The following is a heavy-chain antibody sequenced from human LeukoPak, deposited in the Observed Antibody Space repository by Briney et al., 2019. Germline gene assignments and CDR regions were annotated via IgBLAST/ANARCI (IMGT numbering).Heavy chain of an antibody. CDR3: LRDYHGMDV. Sequence: RAGGSLRLSCAASRFSVSEYDMHWVRQPTGKGLEWVSAIGIVGDTYYVGSVKGRFTMSRDNASNKVHLQMNSLRDGDTGVYYCLRDYHGMDVWGQGTTVIVSS. D-gene: IGHD3-16*02. CDR1: RFSVSEYD. V-gene: IGHV3-13*01. CDR2: IGIVGDT. J-gene: IGHJ6*02.